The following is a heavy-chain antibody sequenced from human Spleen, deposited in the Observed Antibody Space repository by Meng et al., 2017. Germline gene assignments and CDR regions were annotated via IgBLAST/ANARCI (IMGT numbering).Heavy chain of an antibody. CDR3: ARGKQWNYGMDV. D-gene: IGHD6-19*01. CDR1: DYTFTTSG. Sequence: ASVKVSCKASDYTFTTSGISWVRQAPGQGLEWMGWINTYNGDTKYAQQFQGRVTMTTDASTSTGYMELRSLTSDDTAVYFCARGKQWNYGMDVWGQGTTVTVSS. V-gene: IGHV1-18*01. J-gene: IGHJ6*02. CDR2: INTYNGDT.